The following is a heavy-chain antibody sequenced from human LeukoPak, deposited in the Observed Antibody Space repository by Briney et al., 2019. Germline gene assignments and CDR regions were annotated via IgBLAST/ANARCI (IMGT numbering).Heavy chain of an antibody. CDR2: IYPGDSET. J-gene: IGHJ6*02. Sequence: GESLKISCKGSGYSFSRYWIGWVRQMPGKGLEWMGTIYPGDSETRYSPSFQGQVTISADKSINSAYLQWSSLKDSDTAMYCARRGSAAHYYAMDLWGQGTPVTVSS. CDR1: GYSFSRYW. D-gene: IGHD2-15*01. CDR3: ARRGSAAHYYAMDL. V-gene: IGHV5-51*01.